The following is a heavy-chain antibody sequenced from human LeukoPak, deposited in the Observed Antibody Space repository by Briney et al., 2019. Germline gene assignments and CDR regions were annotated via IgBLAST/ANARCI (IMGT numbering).Heavy chain of an antibody. CDR3: AKDCLGYDSSGPYYLDY. CDR2: ISGSGGST. CDR1: GFTFSSYA. D-gene: IGHD3-22*01. Sequence: GGSLRLSCAASGFTFSSYAMSGVRQAPGKGLEWVSAISGSGGSTYYADSVKGRFTISRDNSKNTLYLQMNSLRAEDTAVYYRAKDCLGYDSSGPYYLDYWGQGTLVTVSS. J-gene: IGHJ4*02. V-gene: IGHV3-23*01.